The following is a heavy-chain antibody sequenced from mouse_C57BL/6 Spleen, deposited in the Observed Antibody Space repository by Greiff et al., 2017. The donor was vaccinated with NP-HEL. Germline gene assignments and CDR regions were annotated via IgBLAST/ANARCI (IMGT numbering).Heavy chain of an antibody. Sequence: QVQLKQSGAELVRPGASVKLSCKASGYTFTDYYINWVKQRPGQGLEWIARIYPGSGNTYYNEKFKGKATLTADKSSSTAYMQLSSLTSEDSAVYYCARGGHFDYWGQGTTLTVSS. J-gene: IGHJ2*01. CDR1: GYTFTDYY. D-gene: IGHD3-3*01. V-gene: IGHV1-76*01. CDR2: IYPGSGNT. CDR3: ARGGHFDY.